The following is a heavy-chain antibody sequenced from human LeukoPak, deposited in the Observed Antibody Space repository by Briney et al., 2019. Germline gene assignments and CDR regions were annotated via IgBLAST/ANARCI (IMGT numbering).Heavy chain of an antibody. Sequence: SETLSLTCAVYGGSFSGYYWSWIRQPPGKGLEWIGEINHSGSTNYNPSLKSRVTISVDTSKNQFSLKLSSVTAADTAVYYCASVRGSCIDYWGQGTLVTVSS. CDR1: GGSFSGYY. J-gene: IGHJ4*02. D-gene: IGHD3-16*01. CDR3: ASVRGSCIDY. V-gene: IGHV4-34*01. CDR2: INHSGST.